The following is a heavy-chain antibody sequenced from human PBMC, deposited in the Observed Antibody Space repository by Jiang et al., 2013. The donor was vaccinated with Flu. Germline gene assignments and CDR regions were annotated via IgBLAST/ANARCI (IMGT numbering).Heavy chain of an antibody. CDR1: GGSSSGYY. V-gene: IGHV4-38-2*02. CDR3: VRDARDHYDSSVAY. Sequence: SLTCTVSGGSSSGYYWGWIRQPPGKGLEWIGSIYHSGSTYYNSSLKSRVTMSVDTSKNQFSLKLSSVTAADTAVYYCVRDARDHYDSSVAYWGQGTLVTVSS. CDR2: IYHSGST. J-gene: IGHJ4*02. D-gene: IGHD3-22*01.